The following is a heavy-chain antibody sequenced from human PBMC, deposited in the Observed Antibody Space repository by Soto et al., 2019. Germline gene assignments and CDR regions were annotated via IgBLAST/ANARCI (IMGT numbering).Heavy chain of an antibody. J-gene: IGHJ6*02. Sequence: QVQLVESGGGVVQPGRSLRLSCAASGFTFSSYGMHWVRQAPGKGLEWVAVIWYDGSNKYYADSVKGRFTISRDNSKNMLYLQMNSLRAEDTAVYYCARDAPRSYYYYGMDVWGQGTTVTVSS. CDR2: IWYDGSNK. CDR3: ARDAPRSYYYYGMDV. V-gene: IGHV3-33*01. CDR1: GFTFSSYG. D-gene: IGHD3-3*01.